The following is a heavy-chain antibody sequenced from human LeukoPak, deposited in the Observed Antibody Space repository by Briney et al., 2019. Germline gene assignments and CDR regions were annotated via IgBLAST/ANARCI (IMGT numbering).Heavy chain of an antibody. CDR3: ARDRGGHDAFDI. J-gene: IGHJ3*02. Sequence: SQTLSLTCAVSGASISSGGYSWSWIRQPPGKGLEWIGYIYHSGSTYYNPSLKSRVTISVDRSKNQFSLKLSSVTAADTAVYYCARDRGGHDAFDIWGQGTMVTVSS. V-gene: IGHV4-30-2*01. CDR1: GASISSGGYS. CDR2: IYHSGST.